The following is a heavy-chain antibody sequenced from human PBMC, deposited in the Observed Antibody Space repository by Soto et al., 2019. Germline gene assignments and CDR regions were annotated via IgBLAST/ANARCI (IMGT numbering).Heavy chain of an antibody. V-gene: IGHV1-69*01. Sequence: VPLVQSGAEVKKPGSSVKVSCKASGGTFSSYAFSWVRQAPGLGLEWMGGIIRIFHTATYAQKFQGRVTITADESTSTAYMELISLTSDDTAVYYCVHRRDGYNSAFFDYWGQGTLVTVSS. CDR2: IIRIFHTA. D-gene: IGHD5-12*01. J-gene: IGHJ4*02. CDR1: GGTFSSYA. CDR3: VHRRDGYNSAFFDY.